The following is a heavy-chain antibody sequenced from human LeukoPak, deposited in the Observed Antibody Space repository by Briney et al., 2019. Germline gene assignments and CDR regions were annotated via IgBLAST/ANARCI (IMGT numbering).Heavy chain of an antibody. V-gene: IGHV3-23*01. Sequence: GGSLRLSCAASGFTFSSYAMSWVRQAPGKGLEWVSAISGSGGSTYYADPVKGRFTISRDNSKNTLYLQMNSLRAEDTAVYYCAKEMHSSSWYGYFDYWGQGTLVTVSS. D-gene: IGHD6-13*01. J-gene: IGHJ4*03. CDR1: GFTFSSYA. CDR2: ISGSGGST. CDR3: AKEMHSSSWYGYFDY.